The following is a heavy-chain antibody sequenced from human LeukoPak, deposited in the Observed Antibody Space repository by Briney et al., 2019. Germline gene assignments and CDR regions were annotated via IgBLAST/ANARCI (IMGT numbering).Heavy chain of an antibody. Sequence: ASVKVSCKASGYTFTGYYMHWVRQAPGQGLEWMGWINPNSGGTNYAQKFQGRVTMTRDTSISTAYMELSRRRSDDTAGYYCARGTGEGYSYGRYYFDYWGQGTLVTVSS. CDR1: GYTFTGYY. CDR2: INPNSGGT. CDR3: ARGTGEGYSYGRYYFDY. J-gene: IGHJ4*02. D-gene: IGHD5-18*01. V-gene: IGHV1-2*02.